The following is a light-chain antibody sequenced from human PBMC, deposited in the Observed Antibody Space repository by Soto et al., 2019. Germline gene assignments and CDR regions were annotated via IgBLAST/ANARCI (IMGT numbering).Light chain of an antibody. V-gene: IGKV1-5*01. CDR1: QSISSW. CDR2: DAS. J-gene: IGKJ2*01. CDR3: QQYNSYSPYT. Sequence: DIQMTQSPSSLSASVGYRVTITCRSSQSISSWLAWYQQKPGKAPNLLIYDASNLESGVPSRFSGSGSGTEFTLTISSLQPDDFATYYCQQYNSYSPYTFGQGTKVDIK.